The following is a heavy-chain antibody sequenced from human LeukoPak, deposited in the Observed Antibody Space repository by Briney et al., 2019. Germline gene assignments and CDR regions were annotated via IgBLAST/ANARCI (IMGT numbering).Heavy chain of an antibody. J-gene: IGHJ3*02. Sequence: GGSLRLSCAASGFSFSDYYMSWIRQAPGKGLEWVSYISSSGSTIYYADSVKGRFTISRDNAKNSLYLQMNSLRAEDTAVYYCARAPHFYGSGSNDAFDIWGQGTMVTVSS. D-gene: IGHD3-10*01. CDR1: GFSFSDYY. CDR2: ISSSGSTI. CDR3: ARAPHFYGSGSNDAFDI. V-gene: IGHV3-11*04.